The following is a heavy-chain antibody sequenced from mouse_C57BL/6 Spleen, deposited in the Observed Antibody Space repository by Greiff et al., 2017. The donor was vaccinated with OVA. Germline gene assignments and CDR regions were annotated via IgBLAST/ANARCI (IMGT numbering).Heavy chain of an antibody. J-gene: IGHJ2*01. D-gene: IGHD1-1*01. CDR1: GFTFSSYA. CDR2: ISSGGDYI. CDR3: TRGGYYGSADY. Sequence: EVKLQESGAGLVKPGGSLKLSCAASGFTFSSYAMSWVRQTPEKRLEWVAYISSGGDYIYYADTVKGRFTISRDNARNTLYLQMSSLKSEDTAMYYCTRGGYYGSADYWGQGTTLTVSS. V-gene: IGHV5-9-1*02.